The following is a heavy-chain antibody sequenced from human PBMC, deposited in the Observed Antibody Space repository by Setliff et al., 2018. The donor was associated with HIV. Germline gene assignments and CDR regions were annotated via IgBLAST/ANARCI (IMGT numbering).Heavy chain of an antibody. CDR1: GFTFSNYE. J-gene: IGHJ4*02. V-gene: IGHV3-48*03. CDR2: ISGGGDTI. CDR3: ARVKQQLKDY. Sequence: GGSLRLSCAASGFTFSNYEMNWVRQAPGKGLEWVSYISGGGDTIYYADSVKGRFTISRDNAKNSLYLQMNSLRAEDTAVYYCARVKQQLKDYWGQGTLVTVSS. D-gene: IGHD6-13*01.